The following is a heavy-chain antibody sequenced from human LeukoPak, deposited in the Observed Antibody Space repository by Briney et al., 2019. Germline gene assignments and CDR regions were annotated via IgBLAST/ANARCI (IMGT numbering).Heavy chain of an antibody. J-gene: IGHJ6*04. CDR1: GGSFSGYY. Sequence: SETLSLTCAVYGGSFSGYYWSWIRQPPGKGLEWIGEINHSGSTNYNPFLKSRVTISVAMSKKQFSLKLSSVAAADTAVYYCARVGAAPSFGMDVWGKGTTVTVSS. V-gene: IGHV4-34*01. CDR2: INHSGST. CDR3: ARVGAAPSFGMDV. D-gene: IGHD4-17*01.